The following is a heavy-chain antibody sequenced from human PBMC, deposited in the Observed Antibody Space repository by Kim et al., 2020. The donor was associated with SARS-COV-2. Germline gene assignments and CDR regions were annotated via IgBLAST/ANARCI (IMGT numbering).Heavy chain of an antibody. V-gene: IGHV4-59*13. D-gene: IGHD6-6*01. Sequence: SETLSLTCTVSGGSISSYYWSWIRQPPGKGLEWIGYIYYSGSTNYNHSLKSRGTITVDTSKNQFSLTLSPVTAADTDASYCARARSSVAAFDIWAQGTM. CDR2: IYYSGST. CDR3: ARARSSVAAFDI. CDR1: GGSISSYY. J-gene: IGHJ3*02.